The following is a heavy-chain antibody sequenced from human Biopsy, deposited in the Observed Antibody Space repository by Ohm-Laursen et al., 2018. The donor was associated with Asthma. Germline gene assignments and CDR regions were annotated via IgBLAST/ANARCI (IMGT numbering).Heavy chain of an antibody. CDR1: GFTFSSYS. D-gene: IGHD2-2*01. CDR2: ISSSSSYI. J-gene: IGHJ4*02. Sequence: SLRLSCAAFGFTFSSYSMNWVRQAPGKGLEWVSSISSSSSYIYYADSVKGRFTISRDNAKNSLYLQMNSLRAEDTAVYYCARGGTDMNEAMPKDYWGQGTLVTVSS. V-gene: IGHV3-21*01. CDR3: ARGGTDMNEAMPKDY.